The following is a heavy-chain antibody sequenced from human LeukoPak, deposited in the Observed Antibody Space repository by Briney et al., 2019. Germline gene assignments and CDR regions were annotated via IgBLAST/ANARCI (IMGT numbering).Heavy chain of an antibody. Sequence: ASVKVSCKASGGTFSSYAISWVRQAPGQGLEWMGWINPNSGGTNYAQKFQGRVTMTRDTSISTAYMELSRLRSDDTAVYYCARSHYYDSSGYYTNFDYWGQGTLVTVSS. CDR2: INPNSGGT. CDR1: GGTFSSYA. J-gene: IGHJ4*02. D-gene: IGHD3-22*01. CDR3: ARSHYYDSSGYYTNFDY. V-gene: IGHV1-2*02.